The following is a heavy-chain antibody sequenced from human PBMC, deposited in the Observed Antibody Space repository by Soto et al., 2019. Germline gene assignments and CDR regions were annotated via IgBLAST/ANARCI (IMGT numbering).Heavy chain of an antibody. D-gene: IGHD6-6*01. J-gene: IGHJ4*02. Sequence: PGGSLRLSCAASGFTFSSYWMSWVRQAPGKGQEWVANIKQDGSQKYYVDSVKGRFTISRDNAKNSVFLQMNSLRAEDTAVYYCARIGYSSSCFDYWGQGIPVTVSS. V-gene: IGHV3-7*01. CDR3: ARIGYSSSCFDY. CDR2: IKQDGSQK. CDR1: GFTFSSYW.